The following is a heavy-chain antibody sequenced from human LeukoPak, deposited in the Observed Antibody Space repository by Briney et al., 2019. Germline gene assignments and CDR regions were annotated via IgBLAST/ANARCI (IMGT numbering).Heavy chain of an antibody. CDR3: ARLRDYYYYYMDV. CDR2: IYHSGST. J-gene: IGHJ6*03. CDR1: GYSISSGYY. Sequence: SETLSLTCTVSGYSISSGYYWGWIRQPPGKGPEWVGSIYHSGSTYYNPSLKSRVTISVDTSKNQFSLKLSSVTAADTAVYYCARLRDYYYYYMDVWGRGTTVTVSS. V-gene: IGHV4-38-2*02.